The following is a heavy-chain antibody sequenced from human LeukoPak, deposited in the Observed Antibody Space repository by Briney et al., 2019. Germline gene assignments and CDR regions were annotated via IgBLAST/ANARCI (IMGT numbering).Heavy chain of an antibody. CDR3: AKDPYSNYADHFDS. CDR2: ISGSGAIT. CDR1: GFTFSGSA. Sequence: GGSLRLSCAASGFTFSGSAMQWVRQAPGKGLEWVSSISGSGAITYYADSVKGRFTISRDTPRGTLYLQMHSLRAEDTAIYYCAKDPYSNYADHFDSWGQGTLVTVSS. D-gene: IGHD4-11*01. J-gene: IGHJ4*02. V-gene: IGHV3-23*01.